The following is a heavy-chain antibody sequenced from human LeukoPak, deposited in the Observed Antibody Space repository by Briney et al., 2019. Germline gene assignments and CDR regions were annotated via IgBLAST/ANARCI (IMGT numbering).Heavy chain of an antibody. CDR1: GITFSSYE. V-gene: IGHV3-48*03. J-gene: IGHJ4*02. CDR3: ASGFSLDY. D-gene: IGHD3-16*01. CDR2: ITSGGTTI. Sequence: GGSLRLSCAASGITFSSYEMNWVRQAPGKGLEWISHITSGGTTIYYADSVKGRFTISRDNAKKSLYLQINSLRAEDTAVYYCASGFSLDYWGQGTLVTVSS.